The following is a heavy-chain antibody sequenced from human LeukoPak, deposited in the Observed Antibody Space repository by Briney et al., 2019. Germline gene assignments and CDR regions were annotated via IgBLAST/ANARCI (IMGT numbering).Heavy chain of an antibody. CDR1: GGTFSSYA. V-gene: IGHV1-69*06. J-gene: IGHJ3*02. D-gene: IGHD1-26*01. CDR3: ASGRSWEPGAFDI. Sequence: SVKVSCKASGGTFSSYAISWVRQAPGQGLEWMGGIIPIFGTANYAQKFQGRVTITAGKSTSTAYMELSSLRSEDTAVYYCASGRSWEPGAFDIWGQGTMVTVSS. CDR2: IIPIFGTA.